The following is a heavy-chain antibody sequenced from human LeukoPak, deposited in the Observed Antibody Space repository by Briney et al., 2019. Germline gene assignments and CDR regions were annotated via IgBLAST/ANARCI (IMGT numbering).Heavy chain of an antibody. Sequence: GASVKVSCKASGGTFSSYAISWVRQAPGQGLEWMGWISVHNGNTNYAQKLQNRVTMTTDTSTNIVYMELRSLKSDDTAVYYCARGPWQPGFWSPFDHWGQGTLVTVSS. CDR2: ISVHNGNT. CDR3: ARGPWQPGFWSPFDH. CDR1: GGTFSSYA. V-gene: IGHV1-18*01. D-gene: IGHD3-3*01. J-gene: IGHJ4*02.